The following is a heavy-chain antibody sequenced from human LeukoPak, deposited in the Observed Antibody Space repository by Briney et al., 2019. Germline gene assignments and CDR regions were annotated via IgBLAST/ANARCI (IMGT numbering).Heavy chain of an antibody. D-gene: IGHD3-10*01. Sequence: PGGSLSLSCAPPGFPFSDYNMSWIRQAPGKGWEWVSSISSSSSYTNYADSVKGRFTISRDNAKNSLYLQMNSLRAEDTAVYYCARLWFGEDELYYFDYWGQGTLVTVSS. CDR3: ARLWFGEDELYYFDY. J-gene: IGHJ4*02. CDR2: ISSSSSYT. V-gene: IGHV3-11*06. CDR1: GFPFSDYN.